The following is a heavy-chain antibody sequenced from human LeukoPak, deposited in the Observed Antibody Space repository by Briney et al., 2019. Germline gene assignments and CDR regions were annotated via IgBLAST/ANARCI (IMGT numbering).Heavy chain of an antibody. CDR1: GGAISSFH. J-gene: IGHJ4*02. Sequence: SETLSLTCTVSGGAISSFHWSWIRQPAGKGLEWIGRVYTSGSTDYNPSPKSRVTMSVDTSKNQFSLKLSSVTAADTAVYYCARTTWFGEPMDYWGQGTLVTVSS. V-gene: IGHV4-4*07. CDR2: VYTSGST. CDR3: ARTTWFGEPMDY. D-gene: IGHD3-10*01.